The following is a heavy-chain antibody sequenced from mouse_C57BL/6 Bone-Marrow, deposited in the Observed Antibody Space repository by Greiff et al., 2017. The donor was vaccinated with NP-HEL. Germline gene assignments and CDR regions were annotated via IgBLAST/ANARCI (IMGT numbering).Heavy chain of an antibody. V-gene: IGHV7-1*01. CDR1: GFTFSDFY. J-gene: IGHJ3*01. D-gene: IGHD2-4*01. CDR2: SRNKANDYTT. CDR3: ARDHYDYSWFAY. Sequence: EVKLVESGGGLVQSGRSLRLSCATSGFTFSDFYMEWVRQAPGKGLEWIAASRNKANDYTTEYSASVKGRFIVSRDTSQSILYLQMNALRAEDTAIYYCARDHYDYSWFAYWGQGTLVTVSA.